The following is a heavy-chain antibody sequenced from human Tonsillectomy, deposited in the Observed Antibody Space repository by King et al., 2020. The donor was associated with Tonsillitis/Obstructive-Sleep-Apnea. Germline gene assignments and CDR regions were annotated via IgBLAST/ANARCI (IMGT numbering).Heavy chain of an antibody. CDR1: GYTFINYY. CDR2: IDPSDGTT. J-gene: IGHJ4*02. Sequence: QLVQSGAEVKRPGASVKISCKASGYTFINYYMHWVRQAPGQGLEWMGLIDPSDGTTKTTQNFQGRVTVTRDTSTSTVYMELSSLRFEDTAVYYCARDYSVEKATIPCLWGQGTLVSVSP. D-gene: IGHD5-24*01. V-gene: IGHV1-46*01. CDR3: ARDYSVEKATIPCL.